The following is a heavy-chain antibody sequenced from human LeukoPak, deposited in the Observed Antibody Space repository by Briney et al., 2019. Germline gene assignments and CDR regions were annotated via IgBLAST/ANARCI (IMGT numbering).Heavy chain of an antibody. CDR1: GGSFSGYY. D-gene: IGHD2-2*01. V-gene: IGHV4-34*01. Sequence: PSETLSLTCAVYGGSFSGYYWSWIRQPPGKGLEWIGEINHSGSTNYNPPLKSRVTISVDTSKNQFSLKLSSVTAADTAVYYCAVMGCSSTSCSYYYYYMDVWGKGTTVTVSS. J-gene: IGHJ6*03. CDR2: INHSGST. CDR3: AVMGCSSTSCSYYYYYMDV.